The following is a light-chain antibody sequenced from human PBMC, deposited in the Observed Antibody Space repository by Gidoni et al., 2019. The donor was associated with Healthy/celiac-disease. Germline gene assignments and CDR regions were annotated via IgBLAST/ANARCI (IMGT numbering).Light chain of an antibody. CDR2: DAS. V-gene: IGKV3-11*01. J-gene: IGKJ3*01. CDR1: QSVSSY. Sequence: EIVLTKSPATLSLSPGERATLSCRASQSVSSYLAWYQQKPGQAPRLLIYDASNRATGIPARFSGSVSGTDFTLTLSSLEPEDFAVYYCQQRSNWPFTFXPXTKVDIK. CDR3: QQRSNWPFT.